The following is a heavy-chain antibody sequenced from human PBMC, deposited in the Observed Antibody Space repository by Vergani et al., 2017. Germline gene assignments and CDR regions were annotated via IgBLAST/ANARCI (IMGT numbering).Heavy chain of an antibody. CDR3: ARANPRNRGYDYLYYYHAMDV. D-gene: IGHD5-12*01. V-gene: IGHV3-23*01. CDR2: ISGSGGST. Sequence: EVQLLESGGDLVQPGGSLRLSCAASGFTLNHYAMNWVRQAPGKGLEWVSGISGSGGSTYYAGSVKGRFTISRDSSKNTLYLQMNSLSAGDTAVYYCARANPRNRGYDYLYYYHAMDVWGQGTTVTVSS. CDR1: GFTLNHYA. J-gene: IGHJ6*02.